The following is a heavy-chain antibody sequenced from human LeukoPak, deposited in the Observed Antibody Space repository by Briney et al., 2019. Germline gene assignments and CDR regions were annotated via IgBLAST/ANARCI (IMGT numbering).Heavy chain of an antibody. D-gene: IGHD2/OR15-2a*01. CDR3: ARGEGRPFDY. Sequence: SETLSLTCTVSGGSVSSGSYYWSWIRQPPGKGLEWIGYIYYSGSTKYNPSLKSRVTILADTSKNQFSLSLSSVTAADTAVYYCARGEGRPFDYWGQGTLVTVSS. CDR1: GGSVSSGSYY. CDR2: IYYSGST. J-gene: IGHJ4*02. V-gene: IGHV4-61*01.